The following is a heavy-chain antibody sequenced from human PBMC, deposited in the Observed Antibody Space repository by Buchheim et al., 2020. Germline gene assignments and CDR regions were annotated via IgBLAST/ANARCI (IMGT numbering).Heavy chain of an antibody. V-gene: IGHV4-34*01. CDR2: ITHSGDT. CDR3: AREPGYCSGGSCYGGWFDP. Sequence: QVQVQQWGAGMLKPSETLSLTCAVNGASFSGSYWSWIRQPPEKGLEWIGEITHSGDTNYNPSLKSRVTISVDTSKNQFSLKLRSVTAADTAVYYCAREPGYCSGGSCYGGWFDPWGQGTL. CDR1: GASFSGSY. D-gene: IGHD2-15*01. J-gene: IGHJ5*02.